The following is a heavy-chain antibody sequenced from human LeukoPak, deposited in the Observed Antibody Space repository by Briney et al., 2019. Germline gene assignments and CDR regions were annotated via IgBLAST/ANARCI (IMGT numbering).Heavy chain of an antibody. CDR1: GFTFSSYG. CDR3: AKDQSFRLRFYPPGRYYYMDV. Sequence: PGGSLRLSCAASGFTFSSYGMHWVRQAPGKGLEWVAVIWYGGSNKYYADSVKGRFTISRDNSKNTLYLQMNSLRAEDTAVYYCAKDQSFRLRFYPPGRYYYMDVWGKGTTVTVSS. CDR2: IWYGGSNK. V-gene: IGHV3-30*02. J-gene: IGHJ6*03. D-gene: IGHD5/OR15-5a*01.